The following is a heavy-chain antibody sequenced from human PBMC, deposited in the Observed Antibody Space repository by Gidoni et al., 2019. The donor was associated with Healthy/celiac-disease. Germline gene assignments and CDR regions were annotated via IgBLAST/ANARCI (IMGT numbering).Heavy chain of an antibody. V-gene: IGHV4-39*01. CDR1: GGSISSSSYY. Sequence: QLQLQESGPGLVKPSETLSLTCTVSGGSISSSSYYWGWIRQPPGKGLEWIGSIYYSGSTYYNPSLKSRVTISADTAVYYCARHGTAMVSYYYYYGMDVWGQGTTVTVSS. CDR3: V. J-gene: IGHJ6*02. D-gene: IGHD5-18*01. CDR2: IYYSGST.